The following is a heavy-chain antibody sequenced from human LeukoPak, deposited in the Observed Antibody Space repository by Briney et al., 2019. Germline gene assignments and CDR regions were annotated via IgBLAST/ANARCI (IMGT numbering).Heavy chain of an antibody. CDR3: ARGGGLDV. CDR1: EFIFGSYW. D-gene: IGHD3-16*01. V-gene: IGHV3-7*03. Sequence: GGSLRLSCVGSEFIFGSYWMSWARQAPGKGLEWVASINHNGNVNYYVDSVKGRFTISRDNAKNSLYLQMSNLRAEDTAVYFCARGGGLDVWGQGATVTVSS. CDR2: INHNGNVN. J-gene: IGHJ6*02.